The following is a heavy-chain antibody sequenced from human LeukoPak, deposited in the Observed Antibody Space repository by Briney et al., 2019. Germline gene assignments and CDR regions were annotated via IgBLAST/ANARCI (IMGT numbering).Heavy chain of an antibody. CDR2: IYTSGST. V-gene: IGHV4-4*07. CDR1: GGSISSYY. D-gene: IGHD6-6*01. Sequence: TSETLSLTCTVSGGSISSYYWSWIRQPAGKGLEWIGRIYTSGSTNYNPSLKSRVTISVDKSKNQFSLKLSSVTAADTAVYYCARDSSSDAFDIWGQGTMVTVSS. J-gene: IGHJ3*02. CDR3: ARDSSSDAFDI.